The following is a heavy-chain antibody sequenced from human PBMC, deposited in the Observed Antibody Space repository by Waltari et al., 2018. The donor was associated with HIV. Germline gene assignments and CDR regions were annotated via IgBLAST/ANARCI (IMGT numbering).Heavy chain of an antibody. J-gene: IGHJ1*01. V-gene: IGHV3-30*02. CDR1: GFSFSTFG. Sequence: VRLVESGGGVIQPGGSLRLSCAAHGFSFSTFGLHWVRQAPGRGLEWWALIPYEGTDEYYLETVTARFTISRDNSKNTLFLQMSGLRTDDTAYYFCAKDLKARGIDPSLLDTWGQGTLVTVSS. D-gene: IGHD3-10*01. CDR3: AKDLKARGIDPSLLDT. CDR2: IPYEGTDE.